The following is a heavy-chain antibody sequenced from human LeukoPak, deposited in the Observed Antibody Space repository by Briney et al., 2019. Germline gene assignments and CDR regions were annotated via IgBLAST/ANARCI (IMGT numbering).Heavy chain of an antibody. CDR2: INHSGST. D-gene: IGHD2-15*01. J-gene: IGHJ3*02. CDR1: GGSFSGYY. Sequence: SETLSLTCAVYGGSFSGYYWSWIRQPPGKGLEWIGEINHSGSTNYNPSLKSRVTISVDTSKNQFSLKLSSVTAADTAVYYCARDPKAAGAFDIWGQGTMVTVSS. CDR3: ARDPKAAGAFDI. V-gene: IGHV4-34*01.